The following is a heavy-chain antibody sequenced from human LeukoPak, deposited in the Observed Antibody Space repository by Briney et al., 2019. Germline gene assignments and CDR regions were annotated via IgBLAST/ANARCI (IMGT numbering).Heavy chain of an antibody. D-gene: IGHD3-22*01. Sequence: SETLSLTCAVSGGSISSSDYYWGLIRQPPGKGLEWIGRISYSGTSYYNPSLKRRVTISVDTSNNQFSLKMNSVTAADTAVYYCARLIHSYYYDSSGYYPYYYMDVWGKGTTVTVSS. CDR2: ISYSGTS. V-gene: IGHV4-39*01. CDR1: GGSISSSDYY. CDR3: ARLIHSYYYDSSGYYPYYYMDV. J-gene: IGHJ6*03.